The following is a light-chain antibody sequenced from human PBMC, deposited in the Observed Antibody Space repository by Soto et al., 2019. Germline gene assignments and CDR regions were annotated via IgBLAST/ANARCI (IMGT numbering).Light chain of an antibody. V-gene: IGLV2-14*02. J-gene: IGLJ2*01. CDR3: SSYTTSSTLV. CDR1: SSDVGSYNL. Sequence: QSALTQPASVSGSPGQSITISCTGTSSDVGSYNLVSWYQQHSGKAPKLMIYDVSNRPSGVSNRFSGSKSGNTASLTISGLQAEDEADYYCSSYTTSSTLVFGGGTQLTVL. CDR2: DVS.